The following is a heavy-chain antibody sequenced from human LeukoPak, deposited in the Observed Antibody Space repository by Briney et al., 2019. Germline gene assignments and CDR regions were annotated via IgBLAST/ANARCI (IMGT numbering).Heavy chain of an antibody. V-gene: IGHV1-2*02. CDR1: GYTFTGYY. CDR3: ARGGIVVVPAAPPQNDAFDI. D-gene: IGHD2-2*01. J-gene: IGHJ3*02. CDR2: INPNSGGT. Sequence: ASVKVSCKASGYTFTGYYMHWVRQAPGQGLEWMGWINPNSGGTNYAQKFQGRVTMTRDTSISTAYMELSRLRSDDTAVYYCARGGIVVVPAAPPQNDAFDIWGQGTMVTVSS.